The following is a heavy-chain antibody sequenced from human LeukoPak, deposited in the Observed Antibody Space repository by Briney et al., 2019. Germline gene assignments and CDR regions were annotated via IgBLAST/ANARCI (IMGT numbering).Heavy chain of an antibody. D-gene: IGHD1-26*01. CDR3: ARSPRSYYYYYYMDV. CDR2: ISSSGSTI. CDR1: GFTFSDYY. Sequence: GGSLRLSCAASGFTFSDYYMSWLREAPGKGLEWVSYISSSGSTICYARSVKGRFTSSRHNAKNSLYLQMNSLRAEYTAVYYCARSPRSYYYYYYMDVWGKGTTVTVSS. J-gene: IGHJ6*03. V-gene: IGHV3-11*04.